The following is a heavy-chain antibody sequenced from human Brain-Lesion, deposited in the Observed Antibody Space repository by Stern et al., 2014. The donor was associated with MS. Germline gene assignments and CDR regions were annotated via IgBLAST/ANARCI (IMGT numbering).Heavy chain of an antibody. CDR3: AKLWLGELPESPFDY. CDR2: IYYRGST. D-gene: IGHD3-10*01. V-gene: IGHV4-39*01. Sequence: VQLVESGPGLVKPSETLSLTCTVSGGSISSSSYYWGWIRQPPGKGLEWIGSIYYRGSTYYNPSLKSRVTISMDTSQNPFYLWRSSVTAADTAVYFCAKLWLGELPESPFDYWGQGTLVTVSS. J-gene: IGHJ4*02. CDR1: GGSISSSSYY.